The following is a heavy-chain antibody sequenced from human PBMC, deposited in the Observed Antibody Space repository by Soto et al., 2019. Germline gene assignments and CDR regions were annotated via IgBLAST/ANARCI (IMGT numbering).Heavy chain of an antibody. V-gene: IGHV4-59*12. D-gene: IGHD3-3*01. CDR3: ARVRAGFFWSGRRDNWFDP. CDR1: GGSISTYY. J-gene: IGHJ5*02. Sequence: SETLSLTCTVSGGSISTYYWSWIRQPPGKGLEWIGYIYYSGSTSYNPPLKSRVTISVDTSKNQFSLKLSSVTAADTAVYYCARVRAGFFWSGRRDNWFDPWGQGTLVTVSS. CDR2: IYYSGST.